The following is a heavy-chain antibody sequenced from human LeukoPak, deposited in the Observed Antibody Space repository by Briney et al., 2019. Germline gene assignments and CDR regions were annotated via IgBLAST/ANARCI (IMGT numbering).Heavy chain of an antibody. V-gene: IGHV3-23*01. D-gene: IGHD3-22*01. J-gene: IGHJ4*02. CDR1: GFTFSSYA. CDR2: ISGSGGST. Sequence: GGSLRLSCAASGFTFSSYAMSWVRQAPGKGLEWGSAISGSGGSTYYADSVKGRFTISRDNSKNTLYLQMNSRRAEDTAVYYCAKGAHDSSGYYSYWGQGTLVTVSS. CDR3: AKGAHDSSGYYSY.